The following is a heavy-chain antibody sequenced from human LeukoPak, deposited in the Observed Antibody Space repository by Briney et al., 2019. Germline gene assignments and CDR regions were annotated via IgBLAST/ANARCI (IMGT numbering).Heavy chain of an antibody. D-gene: IGHD1-1*01. CDR1: GFTFSSYA. J-gene: IGHJ5*02. CDR3: ASGRRNDGIAT. Sequence: PGGSLRLSCAASGFTFSSYAMSWVRQAPGKGLEWVSAISGSGGSTYYADSVKGRFTISRDNSKNTLDLQMNSLRAEDTAVYYCASGRRNDGIATWGQGTLVTVSS. V-gene: IGHV3-23*01. CDR2: ISGSGGST.